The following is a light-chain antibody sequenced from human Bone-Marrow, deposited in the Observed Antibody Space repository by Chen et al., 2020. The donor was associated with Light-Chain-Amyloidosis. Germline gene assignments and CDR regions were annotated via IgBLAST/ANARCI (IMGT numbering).Light chain of an antibody. Sequence: NFMLTQPHSVSESPGKTVIISCTRSSGSIATNYVQWYQQRPGSFPTTVIYEADQRPSGVPDRFSGSIDRSSNSASLTISGLKTEDEADYYCQSYQGSSQGVFGGGTKLTVL. CDR2: EAD. V-gene: IGLV6-57*01. CDR1: SGSIATNY. J-gene: IGLJ3*02. CDR3: QSYQGSSQGV.